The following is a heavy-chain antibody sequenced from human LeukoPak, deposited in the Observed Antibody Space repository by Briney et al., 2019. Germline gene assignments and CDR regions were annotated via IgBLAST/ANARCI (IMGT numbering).Heavy chain of an antibody. CDR2: MSHDGTAE. D-gene: IGHD6-19*01. CDR1: GFTLSNNG. J-gene: IGHJ5*01. Sequence: PGRSLRLSCAASGFTLSNNGMHWVRQAPGKGLEWVAMMSHDGTAEHYVDSVEGRFTISRDNSKNTLYLQMDSLRVEDTALYYCAKDWGSSGWYNWFDSWGQGTLVTVSS. CDR3: AKDWGSSGWYNWFDS. V-gene: IGHV3-30*18.